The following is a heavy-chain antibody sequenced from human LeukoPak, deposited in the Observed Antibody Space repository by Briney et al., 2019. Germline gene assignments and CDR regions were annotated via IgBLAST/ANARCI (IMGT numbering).Heavy chain of an antibody. V-gene: IGHV3-23*01. CDR3: AKDGGYTYGFEWYFDY. D-gene: IGHD5-18*01. J-gene: IGHJ4*02. CDR1: GFTFSSYA. Sequence: GGSLRLSCAVSGFTFSSYAMNWVRQAPGKGLEWVSGISGSGGSTYYADSVKGRFTITRDNTKNTLSLQMNSLRAEDTAIYYCAKDGGYTYGFEWYFDYWGQGTLVTVSS. CDR2: ISGSGGST.